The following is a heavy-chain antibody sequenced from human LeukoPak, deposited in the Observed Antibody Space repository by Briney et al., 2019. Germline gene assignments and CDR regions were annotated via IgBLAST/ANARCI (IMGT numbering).Heavy chain of an antibody. V-gene: IGHV4-34*01. J-gene: IGHJ5*02. CDR3: TRNNWFDP. Sequence: SETLSLTCAVDGGSLSNYYWSWIRQPPGKGLEWIGEINHGGSTTYNPSLKSRVTMSVDTSKNQFSLKLTSMTAADTAVYYCTRNNWFDPWGQGTLVTVSS. CDR2: INHGGST. CDR1: GGSLSNYY.